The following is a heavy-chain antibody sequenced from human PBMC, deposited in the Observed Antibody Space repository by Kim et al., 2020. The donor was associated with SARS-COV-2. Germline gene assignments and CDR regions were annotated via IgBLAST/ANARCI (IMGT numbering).Heavy chain of an antibody. CDR3: ARSIRSQWLVGYYYYYGMDV. J-gene: IGHJ6*02. CDR2: ISSSSSYI. V-gene: IGHV3-21*01. D-gene: IGHD6-19*01. CDR1: GFTFSSYS. Sequence: GGSLRLSCAASGFTFSSYSMNWVRQAPGKGLEWVSSISSSSSYIYYADSVKGRFTISRDNAKNSLYLQMNSLRAEDTAVYYCARSIRSQWLVGYYYYYGMDVWGQGTTVTVSS.